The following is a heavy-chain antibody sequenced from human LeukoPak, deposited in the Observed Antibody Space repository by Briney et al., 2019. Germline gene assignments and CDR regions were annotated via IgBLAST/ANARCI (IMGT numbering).Heavy chain of an antibody. CDR3: ARYSSSWSSSLDY. J-gene: IGHJ4*02. CDR2: ISYDGSNT. V-gene: IGHV3-30*03. D-gene: IGHD6-13*01. CDR1: GFTFSSYG. Sequence: PGGSLRLSCAASGFTFSSYGMHWVRQAPGKGLEWVAVISYDGSNTYYADSVKGRFTISRDNAKNTLYLQMNSLRAEDTAVYYCARYSSSWSSSLDYWGQGTLVTVSS.